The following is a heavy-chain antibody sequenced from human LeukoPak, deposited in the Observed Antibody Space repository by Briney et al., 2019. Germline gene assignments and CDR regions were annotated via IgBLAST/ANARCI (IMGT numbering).Heavy chain of an antibody. D-gene: IGHD3-10*02. V-gene: IGHV3-21*01. CDR2: ITSSSTYM. Sequence: PGGSLRLSCAASGFTFNSYNMNWVRQAPGKGLEWVSSITSSSTYMYYADSVKGRFTISRDNAKNSLYLQMNSLRAEDMAVYYCAELGITMIGGVWGKGTTVTISS. CDR1: GFTFNSYN. J-gene: IGHJ6*04. CDR3: AELGITMIGGV.